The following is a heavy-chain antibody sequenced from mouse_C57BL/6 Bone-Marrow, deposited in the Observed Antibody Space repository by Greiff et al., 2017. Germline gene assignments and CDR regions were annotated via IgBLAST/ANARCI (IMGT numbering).Heavy chain of an antibody. J-gene: IGHJ1*03. CDR3: ARKVYYGRDWYFDV. CDR2: IDTANGNT. D-gene: IGHD1-1*01. V-gene: IGHV14-3*01. Sequence: VQLQQSVAELVRPGASVKLSCTASGFNIKNTYMHWVQQRPEQGLEWIGRIDTANGNTKYAPKFPGQATITADTSSNTAYLQLSSLTSEDTAIYYGARKVYYGRDWYFDVWGTGTTVTVSS. CDR1: GFNIKNTY.